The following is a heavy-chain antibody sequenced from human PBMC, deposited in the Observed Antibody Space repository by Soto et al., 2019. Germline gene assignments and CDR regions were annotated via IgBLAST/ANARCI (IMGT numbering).Heavy chain of an antibody. Sequence: SETLSLTCTVSGGSISSGDYYWSWIRQPPGKGLEWIGYTYYSGSTYYNPSLKSRVTISVDTSKNQFSLKLSSVTAADTAVYYCARGSSSYIYYYYYYGMDVWGQGTTVTVSS. V-gene: IGHV4-30-4*01. J-gene: IGHJ6*02. D-gene: IGHD6-13*01. CDR1: GGSISSGDYY. CDR2: TYYSGST. CDR3: ARGSSSYIYYYYYYGMDV.